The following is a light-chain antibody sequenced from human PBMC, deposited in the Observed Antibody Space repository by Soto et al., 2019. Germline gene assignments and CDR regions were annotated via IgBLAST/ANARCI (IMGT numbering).Light chain of an antibody. V-gene: IGKV3-15*01. CDR2: GAS. Sequence: MIMTQSPATLSVSPWERVTLSCRTSHSVNSHVAWYQQKPGQAPRLLLYGASTRATGIPVRFSGSGFGTEFTLTISSLQPEDFATYYCQQYNSYPITFGQGTRLEIK. J-gene: IGKJ5*01. CDR1: HSVNSH. CDR3: QQYNSYPIT.